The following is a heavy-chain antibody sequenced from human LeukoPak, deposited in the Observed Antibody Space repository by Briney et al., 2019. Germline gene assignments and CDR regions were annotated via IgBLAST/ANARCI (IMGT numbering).Heavy chain of an antibody. D-gene: IGHD2-15*01. V-gene: IGHV4-59*12. CDR2: IYYSGST. J-gene: IGHJ4*02. Sequence: PSETLSLTCTVSGGSTRGYYWSWIRQPPGKGLEWIGYIYYSGSTNYNPSLKSRVTISVDTTKNQFSLKLSSVTAADTAVYYCARAGRYCSGGSCYRSPIDYWGQGTLVTVSS. CDR3: ARAGRYCSGGSCYRSPIDY. CDR1: GGSTRGYY.